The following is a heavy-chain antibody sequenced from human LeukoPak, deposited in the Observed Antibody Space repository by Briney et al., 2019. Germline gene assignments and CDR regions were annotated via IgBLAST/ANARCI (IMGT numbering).Heavy chain of an antibody. V-gene: IGHV3-21*01. D-gene: IGHD6-19*01. CDR2: ISSSSSYI. CDR3: AREGYSSGWGYYYYMDV. J-gene: IGHJ6*03. Sequence: GGSLRLSCAASRFTFSSYSMNWVRQAPGKGLEWVSSISSSSSYIYYADSVKGRFTLSRDKAKNSLYLQMNSLRAEDTAVYYCAREGYSSGWGYYYYMDVWGKGTTVTVSS. CDR1: RFTFSSYS.